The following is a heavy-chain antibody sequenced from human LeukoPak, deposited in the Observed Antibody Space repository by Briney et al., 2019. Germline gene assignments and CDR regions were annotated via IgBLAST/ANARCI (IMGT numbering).Heavy chain of an antibody. J-gene: IGHJ4*02. D-gene: IGHD3-22*01. Sequence: GESLKISCKGSGYSFTSYWISWVRQMPGKGLEWMGRIDPSDSYTNYSPSFQGHVTISADKSISTAYLQWSSLKASDTAMYYCARSTRMGSGYYFFDYWGQGTLVTVSS. CDR1: GYSFTSYW. V-gene: IGHV5-10-1*01. CDR3: ARSTRMGSGYYFFDY. CDR2: IDPSDSYT.